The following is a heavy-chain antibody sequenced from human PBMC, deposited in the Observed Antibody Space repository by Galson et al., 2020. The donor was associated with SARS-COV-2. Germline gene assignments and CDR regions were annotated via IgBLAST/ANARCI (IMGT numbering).Heavy chain of an antibody. D-gene: IGHD2-21*02. J-gene: IGHJ4*02. V-gene: IGHV1-69*13. CDR2: IFPIFGTP. CDR3: ARGEDCGGDCAVYYLDH. Sequence: SVKVSCQPSGGSSSTYPISWVRLAPGQGPESLGGIFPIFGTPDYARKLQGSLTITADEATSTDYMELSSLRSEDTAMYYCARGEDCGGDCAVYYLDHWGQGTLVTVSS. CDR1: GGSSSTYP.